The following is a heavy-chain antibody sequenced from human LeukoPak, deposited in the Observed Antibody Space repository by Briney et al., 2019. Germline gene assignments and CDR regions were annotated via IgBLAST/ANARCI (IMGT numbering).Heavy chain of an antibody. J-gene: IGHJ5*02. Sequence: SETLSLTCTVSGGSIGSYYWSWIRQPPGKGLEWIGYIYYSGSTNYNPSLKSRVTISVDTSKNQFSLKLSSVTAADTAVYYCARDSSRLYDWFDPWGQGTLVTVSS. CDR1: GGSIGSYY. CDR2: IYYSGST. CDR3: ARDSSRLYDWFDP. D-gene: IGHD2-8*01. V-gene: IGHV4-59*01.